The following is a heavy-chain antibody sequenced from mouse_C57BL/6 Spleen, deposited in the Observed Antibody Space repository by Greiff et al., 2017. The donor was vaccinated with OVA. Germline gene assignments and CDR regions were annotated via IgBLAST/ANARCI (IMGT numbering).Heavy chain of an antibody. V-gene: IGHV1-64*01. CDR1: GYTFTSYW. CDR3: ARRDYSYYYAMDY. J-gene: IGHJ4*01. D-gene: IGHD1-1*01. CDR2: IHPNSGST. Sequence: QVQLQQPGAELVKPGASVKLSCKASGYTFTSYWMHWVKQRPGQGLEWIGMIHPNSGSTNYNEKFKSKATLTVDKSSSTAYMQLSSLTSEDSAVYYCARRDYSYYYAMDYWGQGTSVPVSS.